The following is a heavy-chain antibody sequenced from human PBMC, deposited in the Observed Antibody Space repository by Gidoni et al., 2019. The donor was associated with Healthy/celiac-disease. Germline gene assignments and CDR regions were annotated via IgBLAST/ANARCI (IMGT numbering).Heavy chain of an antibody. J-gene: IGHJ4*02. D-gene: IGHD6-19*01. CDR2: IYYSGST. Sequence: HPQQTLFLTGLVPPGSISSSSYYWGWIRQPPGKGLEWIGSIYYSGSTYYNPSLKSRVTISVDTSKNQFSLKLSSVTAADTAVYYCARGVRNAVDYWGQGTLVTVSS. CDR3: ARGVRNAVDY. CDR1: PGSISSSSYY. V-gene: IGHV4-39*01.